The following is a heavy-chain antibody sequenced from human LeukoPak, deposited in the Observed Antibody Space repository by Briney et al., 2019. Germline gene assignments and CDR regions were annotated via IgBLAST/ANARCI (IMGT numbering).Heavy chain of an antibody. J-gene: IGHJ6*03. V-gene: IGHV1-69*05. CDR2: IIPIFGTA. CDR1: GGTFSSYA. CDR3: ASSIGSSSVGYYYYYMDV. D-gene: IGHD6-6*01. Sequence: ASVKDSCKASGGTFSSYAISWVRQAPGQGLEWMGGIIPIFGTANYAQKFQGRVTITTDESTSTAYMELSSLRSEDTAVYYCASSIGSSSVGYYYYYMDVWGKGTTVTVSS.